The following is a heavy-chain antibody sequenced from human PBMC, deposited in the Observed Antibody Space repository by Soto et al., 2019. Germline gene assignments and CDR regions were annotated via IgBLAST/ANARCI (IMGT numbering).Heavy chain of an antibody. CDR3: AKDLVTGNYYYGMDV. D-gene: IGHD1-20*01. Sequence: PGGSLRLSCAASGFTFDDYTMHWVRQAPGKGLEWVSLISWDGGSTYYADSVKGRFTISRDNSKNSLYLQMNSLRTEDTALYYCAKDLVTGNYYYGMDVWGQGTTVTVSS. CDR2: ISWDGGST. CDR1: GFTFDDYT. V-gene: IGHV3-43*01. J-gene: IGHJ6*02.